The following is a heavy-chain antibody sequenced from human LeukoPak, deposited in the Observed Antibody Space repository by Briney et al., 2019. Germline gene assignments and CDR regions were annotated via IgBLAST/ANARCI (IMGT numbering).Heavy chain of an antibody. J-gene: IGHJ4*02. CDR1: GGSISSYY. CDR3: ARTAKYYYGSETYYFFDY. CDR2: IYYSGST. Sequence: SETLSLTCTVSGGSISSYYWSWIRQPPGKGLEWIGYIYYSGSTNYNPSLKSRVTISVDTSKNQFSLKLSSVTAADTAVYYCARTAKYYYGSETYYFFDYWGQGTLVTVSS. V-gene: IGHV4-59*01. D-gene: IGHD3-10*01.